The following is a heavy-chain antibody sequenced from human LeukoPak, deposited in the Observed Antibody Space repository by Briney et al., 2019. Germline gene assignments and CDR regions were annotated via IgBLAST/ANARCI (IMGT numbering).Heavy chain of an antibody. D-gene: IGHD3-22*01. CDR1: GGSISSSSYY. Sequence: SETLSLTCTVSGGSISSSSYYWGWIRQPPGKGLEWIGSIYYSRSTYYNPSLKSRVTISVDTSKNQFSLKLSSLTAADTAVYYCTEFYFDRSGYADYWGQGTLVTVSS. CDR3: TEFYFDRSGYADY. V-gene: IGHV4-39*01. J-gene: IGHJ4*02. CDR2: IYYSRST.